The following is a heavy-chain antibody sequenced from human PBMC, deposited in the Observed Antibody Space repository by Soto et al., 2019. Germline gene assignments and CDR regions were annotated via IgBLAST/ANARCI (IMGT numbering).Heavy chain of an antibody. CDR2: IDWDDDK. V-gene: IGHV2-70*11. J-gene: IGHJ4*02. D-gene: IGHD6-19*01. Sequence: GSGPTLVNPTQTLTLTCTFSGFSLSTSGMCVSWIRQPPGKALEWLARIDWDDDKYYSTSLKTRLTISKDTSKNQVVLTMTNMDPVDTARYYCARSDGSAWFTEYLPFDYWGQGTLVTVSS. CDR1: GFSLSTSGMC. CDR3: ARSDGSAWFTEYLPFDY.